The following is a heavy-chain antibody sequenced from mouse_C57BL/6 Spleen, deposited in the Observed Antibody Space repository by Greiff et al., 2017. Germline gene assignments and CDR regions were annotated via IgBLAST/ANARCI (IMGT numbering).Heavy chain of an antibody. V-gene: IGHV14-4*01. CDR2: IDPENGDT. Sequence: EVQLQQSGAELVRPGASVKLSCTASGFNIKDDYMHWVEQRPEQGLEWIGWIDPENGDTEYASKFQGKATITADTSSNTAYLQLSSLTSEDTAVYYCTTGLPRFAYWGQGTLVTVSA. J-gene: IGHJ3*01. CDR3: TTGLPRFAY. CDR1: GFNIKDDY. D-gene: IGHD2-2*01.